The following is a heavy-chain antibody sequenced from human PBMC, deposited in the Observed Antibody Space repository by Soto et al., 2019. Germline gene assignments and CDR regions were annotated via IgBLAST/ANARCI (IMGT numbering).Heavy chain of an antibody. CDR2: IYWDDDK. V-gene: IGHV2-5*02. Sequence: GSGPTLVNPTQTLTLTCTFSGFSLSTSGVGVGWIRQPPGKALEWLALIYWDDDKRYSPSLKSRLTITKDTSKNQVVLAMTNMDPVDTATYYCAHRSYSRTRHGYNWFDPWGPGTLVTVSS. J-gene: IGHJ5*02. CDR3: AHRSYSRTRHGYNWFDP. CDR1: GFSLSTSGVG. D-gene: IGHD6-13*01.